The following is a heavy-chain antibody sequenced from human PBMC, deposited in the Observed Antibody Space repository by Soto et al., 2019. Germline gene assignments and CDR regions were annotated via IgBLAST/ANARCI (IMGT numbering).Heavy chain of an antibody. D-gene: IGHD3-3*01. CDR1: GFTFSSYA. Sequence: GGSLRLSCAASGFTFSSYAMHWVRQAPGKGLEWVAVISYDGSNKYYADSVKGRFTISRDNSKNTLYLQMNSLRAEDTAVYYCARVRDFWSGYKNYGMDVRGQGTTVTVSS. J-gene: IGHJ6*02. V-gene: IGHV3-30-3*01. CDR2: ISYDGSNK. CDR3: ARVRDFWSGYKNYGMDV.